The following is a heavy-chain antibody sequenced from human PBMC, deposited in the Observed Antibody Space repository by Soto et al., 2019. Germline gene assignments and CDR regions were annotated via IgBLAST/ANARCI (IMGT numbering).Heavy chain of an antibody. CDR3: ARVTRGDYLLTFSLRGMDV. V-gene: IGHV4-34*02. CDR1: GGSFSGYY. J-gene: IGHJ6*02. Sequence: QVQLQQWGAGLLKPSETLSLTYAVYGGSFSGYYWSWIRQPPGKGLEWIGEINHSGTTNYNPSLIRRVTISVDTSKNQFSLKLNSVTAADTAVFFCARVTRGDYLLTFSLRGMDVWGQGSTVTVSS. D-gene: IGHD4-17*01. CDR2: INHSGTT.